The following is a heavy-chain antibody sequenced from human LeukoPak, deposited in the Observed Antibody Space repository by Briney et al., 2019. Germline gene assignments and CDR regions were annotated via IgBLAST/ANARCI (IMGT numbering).Heavy chain of an antibody. CDR3: ARDRNYLAPSYYYYGMDV. J-gene: IGHJ6*02. V-gene: IGHV3-23*01. Sequence: PGGSLRLSCAASGFTFSSYGMSWVRQAPGKGLEWVSVISDTGDNTYYADSAKGRFTISRDNSKNTLYLQMNSLRAEDTAVYYCARDRNYLAPSYYYYGMDVWGQGTTVTVSS. CDR2: ISDTGDNT. CDR1: GFTFSSYG. D-gene: IGHD3-10*01.